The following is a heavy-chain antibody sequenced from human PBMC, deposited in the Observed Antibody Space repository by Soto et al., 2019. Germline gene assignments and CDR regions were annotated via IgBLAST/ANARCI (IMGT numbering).Heavy chain of an antibody. V-gene: IGHV3-7*01. D-gene: IGHD4-17*01. Sequence: GGSLRLSCAASGFTFSSYWMSWVRQAPGKGLEWVANIKQDGSEKYYVDSVKGRFTISRDNAKNSLYLQMNSLRAEDTAVYYCARKRAVTFNCFDSWGQGTLVTVSS. CDR2: IKQDGSEK. J-gene: IGHJ5*01. CDR1: GFTFSSYW. CDR3: ARKRAVTFNCFDS.